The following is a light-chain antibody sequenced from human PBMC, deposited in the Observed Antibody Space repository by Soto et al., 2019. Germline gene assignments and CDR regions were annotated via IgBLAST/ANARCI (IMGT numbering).Light chain of an antibody. V-gene: IGKV1-5*01. CDR1: QNVNTW. J-gene: IGKJ1*01. CDR2: DAS. CDR3: QQYSNYWT. Sequence: DIQMTQSPSTLSASVGDRVTITCRASQNVNTWLAWYQQRPGRAPKLLIYDASSLGSGVPSRFSGGGSGTEFTLTISSLQPDDFATYYCQQYSNYWTFGQGTKVEIK.